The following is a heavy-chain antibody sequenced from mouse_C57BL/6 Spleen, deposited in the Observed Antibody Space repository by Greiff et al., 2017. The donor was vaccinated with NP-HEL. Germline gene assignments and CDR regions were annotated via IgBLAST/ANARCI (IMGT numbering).Heavy chain of an antibody. D-gene: IGHD3-2*02. Sequence: VQLKESGGGLVKPGGSLKLSCAASGFTFSDYGMHWVRQAPEKGLEWVAYISSGSSTIYYADTVKGRFTISRDNAKNTLFLQMTSLRAEDTAMYYCARLGSSGYGFAYWGQGTLVTVSA. CDR2: ISSGSSTI. CDR3: ARLGSSGYGFAY. J-gene: IGHJ3*01. CDR1: GFTFSDYG. V-gene: IGHV5-17*01.